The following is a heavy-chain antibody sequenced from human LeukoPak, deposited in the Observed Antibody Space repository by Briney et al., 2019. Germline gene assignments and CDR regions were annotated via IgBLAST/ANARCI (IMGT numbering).Heavy chain of an antibody. D-gene: IGHD3-3*01. J-gene: IGHJ4*02. CDR1: GFTFSSYR. CDR2: MSYDGRDI. CDR3: ARDALGAIDF. V-gene: IGHV3-30*03. Sequence: GGSLRLSCAASGFTFSSYRMSWVRQAPGKGLEWVAVMSYDGRDIHYADSVKGRFTISRDNSKNTLYLQMNSLRGEDTAVYYCARDALGAIDFWGQGTLATVSS.